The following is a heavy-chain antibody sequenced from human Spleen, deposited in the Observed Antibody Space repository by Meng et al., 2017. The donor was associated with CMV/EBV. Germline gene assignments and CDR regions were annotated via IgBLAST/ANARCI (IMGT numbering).Heavy chain of an antibody. CDR1: GFTFSSYA. Sequence: GESLKISCAASGFTFSSYAMHWVRQAPGKGLEWVAVISYDGSNKYYADSVKGRFTISRDNSKNTLYLQMNSLRAEDTAVYYCARDQAGTPMGWFDSWGQGTLVTVSS. CDR3: ARDQAGTPMGWFDS. D-gene: IGHD3-10*01. V-gene: IGHV3-30-3*01. CDR2: ISYDGSNK. J-gene: IGHJ5*01.